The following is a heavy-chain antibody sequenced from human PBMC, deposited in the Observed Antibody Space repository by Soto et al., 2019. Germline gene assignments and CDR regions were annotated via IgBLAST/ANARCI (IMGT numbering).Heavy chain of an antibody. Sequence: EVQLAESGGGLAQPGGSLILSCAASGFTLMAYAMDWVRQAPGKGLEYVSGISSNGVGTYYANSVQGRFTISRDNSKNTVYLQMGSLRPGGMVVYDCARRARPEFYYMARWGKGGTVTVS. V-gene: IGHV3-64*01. CDR2: ISSNGVGT. J-gene: IGHJ6*03. CDR3: ARRARPEFYYMAR. CDR1: GFTLMAYA. D-gene: IGHD6-6*01.